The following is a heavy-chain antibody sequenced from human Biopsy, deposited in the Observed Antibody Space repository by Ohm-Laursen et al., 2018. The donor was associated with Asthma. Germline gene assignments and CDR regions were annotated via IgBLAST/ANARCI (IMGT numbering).Heavy chain of an antibody. Sequence: SLRLSCAAPGFSFRDYYMTWMRQSPGKGLEWVSSISSSGSTRYPAESVMGRFTISRDNDRNSLFLQMTSLRAEDTGIYFCARVLEDSDWGPFYFFALDVWGQGTTVAVS. CDR1: GFSFRDYY. D-gene: IGHD7-27*01. CDR2: ISSSGSTR. J-gene: IGHJ6*02. V-gene: IGHV3-11*01. CDR3: ARVLEDSDWGPFYFFALDV.